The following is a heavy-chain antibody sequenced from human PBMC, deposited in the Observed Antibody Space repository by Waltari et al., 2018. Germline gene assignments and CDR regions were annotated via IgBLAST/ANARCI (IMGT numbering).Heavy chain of an antibody. D-gene: IGHD1-26*01. V-gene: IGHV4-34*01. CDR1: GGSFSGYY. J-gene: IGHJ4*02. CDR2: INHSGST. CDR3: ACRSGSYYGY. Sequence: QVQLQQWGAGLLKPSETLSLTCAFYGGSFSGYYWSWFRQPPGKGLEWIGEINHSGSTNYNPSLKSRVTISVDTSKNQFSLKLISVTAADTAVYYCACRSGSYYGYWGQGTLVTVSS.